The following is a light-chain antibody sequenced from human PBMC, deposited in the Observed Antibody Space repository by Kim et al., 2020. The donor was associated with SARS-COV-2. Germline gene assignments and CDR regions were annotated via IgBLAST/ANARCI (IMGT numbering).Light chain of an antibody. J-gene: IGLJ1*01. Sequence: RVTLSCTGSSANSGAGYEVHWYQQLPGTAPKLLIDGNSNRPSGVPDRFSGSKSGTSASLAITGLQAEDEADYYCQSYDSSLSGYVFGTGTKVTVL. V-gene: IGLV1-40*01. CDR2: GNS. CDR1: SANSGAGYE. CDR3: QSYDSSLSGYV.